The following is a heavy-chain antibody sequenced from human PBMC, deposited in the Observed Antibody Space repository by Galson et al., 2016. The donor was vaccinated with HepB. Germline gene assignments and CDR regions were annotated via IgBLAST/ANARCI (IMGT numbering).Heavy chain of an antibody. CDR3: ARDWASGDGFDY. D-gene: IGHD1-26*01. CDR1: GGSISSNNW. V-gene: IGHV4-4*02. Sequence: SETLSLTCAVSGGSISSNNWWSWVRQPPGKGLEWIGEIYHSGSTNYNPSLKSRVTISVDKSKHQFSLNLRSVTAADTAVYYCARDWASGDGFDYWGQGTLVTVSS. CDR2: IYHSGST. J-gene: IGHJ4*02.